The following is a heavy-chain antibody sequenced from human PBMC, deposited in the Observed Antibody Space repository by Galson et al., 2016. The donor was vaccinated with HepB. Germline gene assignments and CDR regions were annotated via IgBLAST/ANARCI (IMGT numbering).Heavy chain of an antibody. Sequence: SLRLSCAASGFIFGDHYIDWVRQAPGKGLEWVGRSRNKARSYTTDYAASVRGRFTLSRDHSKNTLYLQMNRLKIEDTAVYFCVKIDPRDWIDSWGQGTLVTVSS. CDR1: GFIFGDHY. J-gene: IGHJ5*01. CDR3: VKIDPRDWIDS. CDR2: SRNKARSYTT. V-gene: IGHV3-72*01.